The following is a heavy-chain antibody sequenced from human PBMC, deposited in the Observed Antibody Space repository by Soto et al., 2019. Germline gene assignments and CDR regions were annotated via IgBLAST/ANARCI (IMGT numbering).Heavy chain of an antibody. CDR3: AKRDSGTNYYFNC. V-gene: IGHV3-23*01. J-gene: IGHJ4*02. CDR2: ISGSGGST. D-gene: IGHD1-26*01. CDR1: GFTFTTYA. Sequence: GGSLRLSCAASGFTFTTYAMSWVRQAPGKGLEWVSAISGSGGSTYYADSVKGRFTISRDNSKNTLYLQMNSLRAEDTAVYYCAKRDSGTNYYFNCWGQGTLVTVSS.